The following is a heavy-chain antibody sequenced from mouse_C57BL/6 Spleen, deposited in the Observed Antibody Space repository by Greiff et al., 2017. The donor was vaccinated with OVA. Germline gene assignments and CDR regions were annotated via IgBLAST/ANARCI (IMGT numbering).Heavy chain of an antibody. D-gene: IGHD1-1*01. Sequence: QVQLKQPGTELVKPGASVKLSCKASGYTFTSYWMHWVKQRPGQGLEWIGNINPSNGGTNYNEKFKSKATLTVDKSSSTAYMQLSSLTSEDSAVYYCARTGDYYGSRIYAMDYWGQGTSVTVSS. CDR2: INPSNGGT. J-gene: IGHJ4*01. CDR1: GYTFTSYW. CDR3: ARTGDYYGSRIYAMDY. V-gene: IGHV1-53*01.